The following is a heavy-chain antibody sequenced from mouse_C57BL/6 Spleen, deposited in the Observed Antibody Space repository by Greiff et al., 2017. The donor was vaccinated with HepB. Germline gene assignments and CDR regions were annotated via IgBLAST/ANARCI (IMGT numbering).Heavy chain of an antibody. CDR3: ARDAGPYAMDY. CDR1: GFTFSSYA. V-gene: IGHV5-4*01. J-gene: IGHJ4*01. Sequence: DVMLVESGGGLVKPGGSLKLSCAASGFTFSSYAMSWVRQTPEKRLEWVATISDGGSYTYYPDNVKGRFTISRDNAKNNLYLQMSHLKSEDTAMYYCARDAGPYAMDYWGQGTSVTVSS. CDR2: ISDGGSYT.